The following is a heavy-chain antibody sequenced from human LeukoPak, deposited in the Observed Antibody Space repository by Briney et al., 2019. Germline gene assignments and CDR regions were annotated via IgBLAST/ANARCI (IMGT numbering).Heavy chain of an antibody. J-gene: IGHJ5*02. D-gene: IGHD2-2*01. CDR2: INPNSGGT. Sequence: ASVKVSCKASGYTFTVYYMHWVRQAPGQGLEWMGWINPNSGGTNCAQKFQGRVTMTRDTSISTAYMELSRLRSDDTAVYYCARDGPDIVVVPAAGPIDWFDPWGQGTLVTVSS. CDR3: ARDGPDIVVVPAAGPIDWFDP. V-gene: IGHV1-2*02. CDR1: GYTFTVYY.